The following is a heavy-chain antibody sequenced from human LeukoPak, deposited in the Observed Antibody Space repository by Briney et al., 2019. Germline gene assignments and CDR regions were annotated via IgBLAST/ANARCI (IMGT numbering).Heavy chain of an antibody. Sequence: GGSLRLSCAASGFTFDDYAMHWVRQAPGKGLEWVSGISWNSGSIGYADSVKGRFTISRDNAKNSLYLQMNSLRAEDTALYYCAKDIMRVTIAAAGDWGQGTLVTVSS. CDR1: GFTFDDYA. D-gene: IGHD6-13*01. J-gene: IGHJ4*02. V-gene: IGHV3-9*01. CDR3: AKDIMRVTIAAAGD. CDR2: ISWNSGSI.